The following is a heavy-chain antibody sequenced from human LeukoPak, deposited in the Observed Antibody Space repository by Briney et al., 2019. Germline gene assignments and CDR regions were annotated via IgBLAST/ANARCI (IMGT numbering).Heavy chain of an antibody. D-gene: IGHD2-15*01. Sequence: GGSVKVSCKASGYTFTSYGISWVRQAPGQGLELMGWISAYNGNTNYAQKLQGRVTMTTDTSTSTAYMELRSLRSDDTAVYYCARSGGYCSRGSCYQLDWFDPWGQGTLFTVSS. V-gene: IGHV1-18*01. J-gene: IGHJ5*02. CDR2: ISAYNGNT. CDR3: ARSGGYCSRGSCYQLDWFDP. CDR1: GYTFTSYG.